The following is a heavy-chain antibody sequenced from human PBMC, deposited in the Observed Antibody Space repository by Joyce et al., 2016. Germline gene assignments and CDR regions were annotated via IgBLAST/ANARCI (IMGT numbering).Heavy chain of an antibody. CDR2: IKQDGSER. J-gene: IGHJ3*02. Sequence: DVQLVESGGGLVQPGGSLRLSCTASGFRFSGYWMSWVRQAPGEGLEVVAKIKQDGSERDYVASVQGRFTISRDNAKNSLNLQMSSLRAEDTAVYFCAREDKHTFDIWGQGTMVTVSS. CDR3: AREDKHTFDI. V-gene: IGHV3-7*04. CDR1: GFRFSGYW.